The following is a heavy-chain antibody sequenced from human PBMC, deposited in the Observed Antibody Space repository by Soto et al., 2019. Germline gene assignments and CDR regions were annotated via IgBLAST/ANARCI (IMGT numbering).Heavy chain of an antibody. CDR3: AREVSSGGYCSGGSCYWDWFDP. CDR2: IWYDGSNK. V-gene: IGHV3-33*01. CDR1: GFTFSSYG. D-gene: IGHD2-15*01. Sequence: GGSLRLSCAASGFTFSSYGMHWVRQAPGKGLEWVAVIWYDGSNKYYADSVKGRFTISRDNSKNTLYLQMNSLRAEDTAVYYCAREVSSGGYCSGGSCYWDWFDPWGQGTLVTVSS. J-gene: IGHJ5*02.